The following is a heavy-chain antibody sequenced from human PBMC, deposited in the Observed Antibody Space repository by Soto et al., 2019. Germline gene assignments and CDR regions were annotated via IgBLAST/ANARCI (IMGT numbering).Heavy chain of an antibody. J-gene: IGHJ6*03. V-gene: IGHV3-23*01. CDR3: AKRGRTAKGSNYYYYYMDV. CDR2: ISGSGGST. CDR1: GFTFSSYA. D-gene: IGHD6-6*01. Sequence: GGSLRLSCAASGFTFSSYAMSWVRQAPGKGLEWVSAISGSGGSTYYADSVKGRFTISRDNSKNTLYLQMSSLRAEDTAVYYCAKRGRTAKGSNYYYYYMDVWGKGTTVTVSS.